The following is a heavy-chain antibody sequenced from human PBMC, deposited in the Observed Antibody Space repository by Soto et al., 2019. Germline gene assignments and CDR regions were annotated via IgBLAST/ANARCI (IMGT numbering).Heavy chain of an antibody. D-gene: IGHD2-8*01. Sequence: SETLSLTCAVYGGSFSGYYWSWIRQPPGKGLEWIGEINHSGSTNYNPSLKSRVTISVNTSKNQFSLKLSSVTAADTAVYYCARGKSLKGNIGYCTNGVCYVGGWFDPWGQGTLVTVSS. V-gene: IGHV4-34*01. CDR1: GGSFSGYY. CDR2: INHSGST. J-gene: IGHJ5*02. CDR3: ARGKSLKGNIGYCTNGVCYVGGWFDP.